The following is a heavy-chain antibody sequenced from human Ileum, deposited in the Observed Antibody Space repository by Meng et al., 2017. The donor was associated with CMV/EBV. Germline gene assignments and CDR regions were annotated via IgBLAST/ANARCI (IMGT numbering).Heavy chain of an antibody. Sequence: ESLKISCAVYGGSFSGYYWSWIRQPPGKGLEWIGEINHSGSTNYNPSLKSRVTISVDTSKNQFSLKLSSVTAADTAVYYCARGGSGVVPAAMVDYWGQGTLVTVSS. V-gene: IGHV4-34*01. J-gene: IGHJ4*02. CDR1: GGSFSGYY. CDR3: ARGGSGVVPAAMVDY. CDR2: INHSGST. D-gene: IGHD2-2*01.